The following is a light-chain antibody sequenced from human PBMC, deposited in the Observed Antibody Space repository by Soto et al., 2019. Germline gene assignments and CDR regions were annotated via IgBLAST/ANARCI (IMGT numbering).Light chain of an antibody. CDR1: QSVSSN. CDR3: QQYNNWPLT. CDR2: GAS. Sequence: EIVMTQSPATLSVSQGERATLSCRASQSVSSNLAWYQQKPGQAPRLLIYGASTIATGIPARFSGSGSGTEFTLTISSLQSESFAVSYCQQYNNWPLTFGGGTNVEIK. V-gene: IGKV3-15*01. J-gene: IGKJ4*01.